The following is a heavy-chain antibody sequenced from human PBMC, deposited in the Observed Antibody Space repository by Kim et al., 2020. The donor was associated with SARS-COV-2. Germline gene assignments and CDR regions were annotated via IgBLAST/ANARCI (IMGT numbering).Heavy chain of an antibody. Sequence: GGSLRLSCAASGFTVSSNYMSWVRQAPGKGLEWVSVIYSGGSTYYADSVKGRFTISRDNSKNTLYLQMNSLRAEDTAVYYCARDNGPAYSYGPGDAFDIWGQGTMVTVSS. CDR1: GFTVSSNY. CDR2: IYSGGST. CDR3: ARDNGPAYSYGPGDAFDI. D-gene: IGHD5-18*01. J-gene: IGHJ3*02. V-gene: IGHV3-53*01.